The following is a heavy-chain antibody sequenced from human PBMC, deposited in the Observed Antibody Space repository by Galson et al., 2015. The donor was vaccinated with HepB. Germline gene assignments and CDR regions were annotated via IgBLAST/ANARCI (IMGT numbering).Heavy chain of an antibody. CDR1: GFTSSDYY. CDR2: ISSSGSTI. Sequence: SLRLSCAASGFTSSDYYMSWLRQAPGKGLEWVSYISSSGSTIYYADSVKGRFTISRDNAKNSLYLQMNSLRAENTAVYYCARDRTRRGYSYGFSEPLDVWGQGTTVTVSS. V-gene: IGHV3-11*01. CDR3: ARDRTRRGYSYGFSEPLDV. D-gene: IGHD5-18*01. J-gene: IGHJ6*02.